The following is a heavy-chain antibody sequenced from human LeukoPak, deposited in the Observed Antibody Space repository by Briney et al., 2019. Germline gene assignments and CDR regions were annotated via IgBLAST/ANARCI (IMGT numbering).Heavy chain of an antibody. J-gene: IGHJ4*02. CDR3: ASAAPGFRSYSFSWYTPFDY. CDR1: GFTFSTHG. Sequence: GGSLRLSCAASGFTFSTHGMSWVRQAPGKGLEWVSFVSTGATFMYYADSVKGRFTISRDDAKNSLYLQMNSLRVEDTAIYYCASAAPGFRSYSFSWYTPFDYWGQGTLLTVSS. CDR2: VSTGATFM. V-gene: IGHV3-21*01. D-gene: IGHD6-13*01.